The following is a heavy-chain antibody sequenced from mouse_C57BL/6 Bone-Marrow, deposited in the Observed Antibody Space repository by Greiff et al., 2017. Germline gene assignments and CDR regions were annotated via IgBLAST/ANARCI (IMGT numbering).Heavy chain of an antibody. D-gene: IGHD2-5*01. CDR1: GYTFTSYW. V-gene: IGHV1-7*01. CDR3: AEGYSNYQAWFAY. Sequence: QVQLQQSGAELAKPGASVKLSCKASGYTFTSYWMHWVKQRPGQGLEWIGYINPSSGYTKYNQKFKDKATLTADKSSSTAYMQLSSLTYEDSAVYYCAEGYSNYQAWFAYWGQGTLVTVSA. J-gene: IGHJ3*01. CDR2: INPSSGYT.